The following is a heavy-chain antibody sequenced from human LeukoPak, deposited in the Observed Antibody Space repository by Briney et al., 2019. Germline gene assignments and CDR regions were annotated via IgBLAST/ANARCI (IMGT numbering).Heavy chain of an antibody. Sequence: SQTLSLTCTVSGGSISSGGYYWSWIRQHPGKGLEWIGYSYYSGSTYYNPSLKSRVTISVDTSKNQFSLKLSSVTAADTAVYYCARRTVSDYYYYGMDVWGQGTTVTVSS. CDR1: GGSISSGGYY. V-gene: IGHV4-31*03. CDR2: SYYSGST. CDR3: ARRTVSDYYYYGMDV. D-gene: IGHD4-17*01. J-gene: IGHJ6*02.